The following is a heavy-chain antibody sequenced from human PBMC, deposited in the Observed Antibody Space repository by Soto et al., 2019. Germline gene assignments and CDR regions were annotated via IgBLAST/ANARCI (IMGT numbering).Heavy chain of an antibody. CDR2: INHSGST. CDR1: GGSFSGYY. CDR3: ARGFRVEGSSTICYPPFDD. V-gene: IGHV4-34*01. J-gene: IGHJ4*02. D-gene: IGHD2-2*01. Sequence: SETLSLTCAVYGGSFSGYYWSWIRQPPGKGLEWIGEINHSGSTNYNPSLKSRVTISVDTSKNQFSLKLSSVTAADTAVYYCARGFRVEGSSTICYPPFDDWCQGNLVTFDS.